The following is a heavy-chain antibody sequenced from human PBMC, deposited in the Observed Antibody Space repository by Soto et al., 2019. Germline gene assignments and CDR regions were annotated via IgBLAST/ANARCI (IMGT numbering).Heavy chain of an antibody. V-gene: IGHV4-31*03. CDR3: ARVRHDYGDYWFDP. D-gene: IGHD4-17*01. Sequence: QVQLQESGPGLVKPSQTLSLTCTVSGGSISSGGYYWSWIRQHPGKGLEWIGYIYYSGSTYYNPSLKSRVTISVDTSKNQCSLKLSSVTAADTAVYYCARVRHDYGDYWFDPWGQGTLVTVSS. CDR2: IYYSGST. CDR1: GGSISSGGYY. J-gene: IGHJ5*02.